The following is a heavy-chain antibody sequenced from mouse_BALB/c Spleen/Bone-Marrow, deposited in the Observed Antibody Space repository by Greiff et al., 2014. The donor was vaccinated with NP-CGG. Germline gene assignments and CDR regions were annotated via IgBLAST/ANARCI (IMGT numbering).Heavy chain of an antibody. CDR1: GYSFTAYN. CDR2: IGPYYGGT. J-gene: IGHJ1*01. D-gene: IGHD2-4*01. CDR3: TRDDSPYWYFDV. Sequence: EVQLQQSGPELEKPGASVKVSCKASGYSFTAYNMNWVKQSNGKSLEWIGSIGPYYGGTSYNQKFKGKATLTVDKSSSTAYMQLKNLTSEDSAVYYCTRDDSPYWYFDVWGAGTTVTVSS. V-gene: IGHV1S135*01.